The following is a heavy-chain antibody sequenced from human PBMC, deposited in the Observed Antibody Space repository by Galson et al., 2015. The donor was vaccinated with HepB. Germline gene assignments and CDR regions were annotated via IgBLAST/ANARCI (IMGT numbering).Heavy chain of an antibody. CDR3: ARDSGYSGYDFWNWFDP. D-gene: IGHD5-12*01. CDR2: INPSGGST. Sequence: SVKVSCKASGYTFTSYYMHWVRQAPGQGLEWMGIINPSGGSTSYAQKFQGRVTMTRDTSTSTVYMELSSLRSEDTAVYYCARDSGYSGYDFWNWFDPWGQGTLVTVSS. J-gene: IGHJ5*02. V-gene: IGHV1-46*03. CDR1: GYTFTSYY.